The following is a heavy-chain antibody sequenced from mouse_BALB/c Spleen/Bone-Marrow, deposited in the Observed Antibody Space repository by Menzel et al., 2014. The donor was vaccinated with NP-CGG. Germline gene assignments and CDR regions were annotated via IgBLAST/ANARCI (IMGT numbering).Heavy chain of an antibody. J-gene: IGHJ4*01. CDR2: IDPAIINT. CDR3: ARYRYYGSSYAMDY. CDR1: GFNIKDTY. D-gene: IGHD1-1*01. Sequence: EVKLQESGAELGKPGASVKLSCTASGFNIKDTYMFWVKQRPDQGLEWIGRIDPAIINTKYDPKFQGKATIAADTSSNTAYLQLSSLTSEDTAVYYCARYRYYGSSYAMDYWGQGTSVTVSS. V-gene: IGHV14-3*02.